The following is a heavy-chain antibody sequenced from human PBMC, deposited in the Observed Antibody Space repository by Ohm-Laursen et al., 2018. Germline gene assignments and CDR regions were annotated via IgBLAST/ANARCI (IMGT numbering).Heavy chain of an antibody. CDR3: AREILAVAGYPHFDY. D-gene: IGHD6-19*01. J-gene: IGHJ4*02. CDR2: ISSSSSYI. V-gene: IGHV3-21*01. Sequence: GSLRLSCAASGFTFSSYSMNWVRQAPGKGLEWVSSISSSSSYIYYAGSVKGRFTIPRDNAKNSLYLQMNSLRAEDTAVYYCAREILAVAGYPHFDYWGQGALVTVSS. CDR1: GFTFSSYS.